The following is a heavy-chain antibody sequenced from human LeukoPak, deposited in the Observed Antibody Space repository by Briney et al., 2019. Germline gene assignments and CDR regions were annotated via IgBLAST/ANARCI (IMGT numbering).Heavy chain of an antibody. CDR1: GFSVSAHY. Sequence: GGSLRLSCAAPGFSVSAHYMSWVRQPPGTGLEWVAVISMDGSQQYYADSVKGRFTISRDNSKNTLYLQMNSLRSEDTSVYYCAREVYSYALDALDLWGQGTMVTVSS. CDR3: AREVYSYALDALDL. CDR2: ISMDGSQQ. J-gene: IGHJ3*01. D-gene: IGHD2-2*01. V-gene: IGHV3-30*03.